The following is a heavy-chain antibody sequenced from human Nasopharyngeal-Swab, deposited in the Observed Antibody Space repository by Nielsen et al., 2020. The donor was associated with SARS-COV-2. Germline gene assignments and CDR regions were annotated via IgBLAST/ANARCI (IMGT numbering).Heavy chain of an antibody. Sequence: ASVKVSCKASGYTFTSYGISWVRQAPGQGLEWMGWISAYNGNTNYAQKLQGRVTMTTDTSTSTAYMELSSLRSDDTAVYYCAKGKDYYWYYVMDVWGQGTTVTVSS. CDR2: ISAYNGNT. V-gene: IGHV1-18*01. J-gene: IGHJ6*02. CDR3: AKGKDYYWYYVMDV. CDR1: GYTFTSYG.